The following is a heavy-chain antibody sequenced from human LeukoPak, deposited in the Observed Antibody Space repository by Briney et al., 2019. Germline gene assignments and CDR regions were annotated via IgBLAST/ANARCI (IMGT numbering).Heavy chain of an antibody. CDR2: ISGSGGST. D-gene: IGHD1-14*01. V-gene: IGHV3-23*01. J-gene: IGHJ6*02. CDR1: GFTFSSYA. CDR3: ARTVSYYYGMDV. Sequence: GGSLRLSCAASGFTFSSYAMSWVRQAPGKGLEWVSAISGSGGSTYYADSVKGRFTISRDNSKNTLYLQMNSLRAEDTAVYYCARTVSYYYGMDVWGQGTTVTVSS.